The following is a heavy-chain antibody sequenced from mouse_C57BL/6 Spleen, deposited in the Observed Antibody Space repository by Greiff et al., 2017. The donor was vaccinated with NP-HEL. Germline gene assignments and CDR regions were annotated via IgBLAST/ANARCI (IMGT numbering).Heavy chain of an antibody. V-gene: IGHV5-9*01. D-gene: IGHD1-1*01. CDR2: ISGGGGNT. J-gene: IGHJ1*03. CDR3: ARRDYGSLYWYFDV. Sequence: EVKLMESGGGLVKPGGSLKLSCAASGFTFSSYTMSWVRQTPEKRLEWVATISGGGGNTYYPDSVKGRFTISRDNAKNTLDLQMSSLRSEDTALYYCARRDYGSLYWYFDVWGTGTTVTVS. CDR1: GFTFSSYT.